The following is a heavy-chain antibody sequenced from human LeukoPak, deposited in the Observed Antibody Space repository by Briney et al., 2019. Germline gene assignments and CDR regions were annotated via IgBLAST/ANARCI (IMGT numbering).Heavy chain of an antibody. V-gene: IGHV1-2*02. CDR1: GYTFTGYY. J-gene: IGHJ4*02. Sequence: ASVKVSCKASGYTFTGYYMHWVRQAPGQGLEWMGWINPNSGGTNYAQKFQGRVTMTRDTSISTAYMELSRLRSDDTAVYYCARDRGSVPALYYFDYWGQGTLVTVSS. CDR3: ARDRGSVPALYYFDY. D-gene: IGHD2-2*01. CDR2: INPNSGGT.